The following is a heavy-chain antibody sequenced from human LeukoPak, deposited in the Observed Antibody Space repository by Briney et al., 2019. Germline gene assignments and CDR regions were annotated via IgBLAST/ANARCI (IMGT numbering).Heavy chain of an antibody. CDR1: GFICSSYW. CDR2: IKQDGSEK. CDR3: AREQWFDY. Sequence: GGSLRLYCAASGFICSSYWMSWVRQAPGKGLEWVANIKQDGSEKYYVDSVKGRFTISRDNAKNSLYLQMNRLRAEDTAVYYCAREQWFDYWGQGTLVTVSS. V-gene: IGHV3-7*01. D-gene: IGHD2-8*01. J-gene: IGHJ4*02.